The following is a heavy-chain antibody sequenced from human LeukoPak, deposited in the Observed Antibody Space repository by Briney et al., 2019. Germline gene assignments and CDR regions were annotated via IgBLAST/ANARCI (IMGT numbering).Heavy chain of an antibody. V-gene: IGHV3-23*01. J-gene: IGHJ1*01. CDR2: ISGSGGST. D-gene: IGHD4-17*01. Sequence: GGSLRLSCAASGFTFSSYAMSWVRQAPGKGLEWVSAISGSGGSTYYADSVKGRFTISRDNSKNTLYLQMNSLRAEDTAVYYCAKDLVVSGDYGDSPGYFQHWGQGTLVTVSS. CDR1: GFTFSSYA. CDR3: AKDLVVSGDYGDSPGYFQH.